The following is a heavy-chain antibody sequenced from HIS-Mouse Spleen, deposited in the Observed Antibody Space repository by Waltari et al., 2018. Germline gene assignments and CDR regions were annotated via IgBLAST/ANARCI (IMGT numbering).Heavy chain of an antibody. D-gene: IGHD6-13*01. CDR1: GFTFSSYS. J-gene: IGHJ4*02. Sequence: EVQLLESGGGLVKPGGSLRLSCAASGFTFSSYSMNWVRQAPGKGGGWVSSLSSIRSYIYYADSVKGRFTISRDNAKNSLYLQMNSLRAEDTAVYYCARSPGIAAAGTDYWGQGTLVTVSS. CDR3: ARSPGIAAAGTDY. V-gene: IGHV3-21*01. CDR2: LSSIRSYI.